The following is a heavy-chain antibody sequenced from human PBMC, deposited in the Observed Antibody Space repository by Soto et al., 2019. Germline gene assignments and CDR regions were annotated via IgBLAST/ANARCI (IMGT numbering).Heavy chain of an antibody. CDR2: IYYSGST. J-gene: IGHJ3*02. D-gene: IGHD3-16*01. V-gene: IGHV4-59*08. CDR1: GGSISSYY. CDR3: ARRGLRSAFDI. Sequence: SETLSLTCTVSGGSISSYYWSWIRQPPGKGLEWIGYIYYSGSTNYNPSLKSRVTISVDTSKNQFSLKLSSVTAADTAVYYCARRGLRSAFDIWGQGTMVTVSS.